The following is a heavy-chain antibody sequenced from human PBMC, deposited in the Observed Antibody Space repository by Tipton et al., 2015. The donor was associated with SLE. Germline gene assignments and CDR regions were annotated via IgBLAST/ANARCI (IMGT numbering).Heavy chain of an antibody. J-gene: IGHJ6*03. CDR1: GGSFSGYY. Sequence: TLSLTCAVYGGSFSGYYWSWIRQPPGKGLEWIGEINHSGSTNYNPSLKSRVTISVDTSKNQFSLKLSSVTAADTAVYYCARAGTYSNFYYYHYMDVWGEGTTVTVSS. D-gene: IGHD4-11*01. V-gene: IGHV4-34*01. CDR3: ARAGTYSNFYYYHYMDV. CDR2: INHSGST.